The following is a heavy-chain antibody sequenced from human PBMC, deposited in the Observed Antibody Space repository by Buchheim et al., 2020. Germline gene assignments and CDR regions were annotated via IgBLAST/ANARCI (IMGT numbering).Heavy chain of an antibody. V-gene: IGHV3-30*03. CDR3: ARDHHYGTTPWFDP. J-gene: IGHJ5*02. D-gene: IGHD3-10*01. CDR2: ISYDGSNK. Sequence: QVQLVESGGGVVQPGRSLRLSCAASGFTFSSYGMHWVRQAPGKGLEWVAVISYDGSNKYYADSVKGRFTISRDNSKNTLYLQMNSLRAEDTAVYYCARDHHYGTTPWFDPWGQGTL. CDR1: GFTFSSYG.